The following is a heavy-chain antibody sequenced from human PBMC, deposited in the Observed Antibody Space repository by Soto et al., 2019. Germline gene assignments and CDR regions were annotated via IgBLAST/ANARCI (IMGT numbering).Heavy chain of an antibody. CDR3: ARGAGYCSSTSCGYGMDV. J-gene: IGHJ6*02. Sequence: GASVKVSCKASGGTFSSYAISWVRQAPGQGLEWMGGIIPIFGTANYAQKFQGRVTITADESTSTAYMELSSLRSEDTAVYYCARGAGYCSSTSCGYGMDVWGQGTTVTVSS. V-gene: IGHV1-69*13. D-gene: IGHD2-2*01. CDR1: GGTFSSYA. CDR2: IIPIFGTA.